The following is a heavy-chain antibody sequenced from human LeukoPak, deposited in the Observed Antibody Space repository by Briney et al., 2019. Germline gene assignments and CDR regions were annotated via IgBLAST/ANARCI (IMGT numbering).Heavy chain of an antibody. CDR2: IYTSGST. Sequence: KPSETLSLTCPVSGGSMSSYYWSWIRQPAGKGLEWIGRIYTSGSTNYNPSLKSRVTISVDKSKNQFSLKLSSVTAADTAVYYCARDLVGAAICAFDIWGQGTMVTVSS. J-gene: IGHJ3*02. D-gene: IGHD2-15*01. V-gene: IGHV4-4*07. CDR1: GGSMSSYY. CDR3: ARDLVGAAICAFDI.